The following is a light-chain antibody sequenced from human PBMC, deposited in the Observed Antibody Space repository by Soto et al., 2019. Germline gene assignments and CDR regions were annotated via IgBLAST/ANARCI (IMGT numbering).Light chain of an antibody. CDR2: KAS. J-gene: IGKJ1*01. Sequence: DIQMTQSPSTLSASVGDSVTITCRASHIINSWLAWYQQKPGKAPKLLIYKASSLESGVPSRFSGSESGTEFTLTITSLQPDEFATYYCQQYSSPSRTFGQGTKVEIK. V-gene: IGKV1-5*03. CDR1: HIINSW. CDR3: QQYSSPSRT.